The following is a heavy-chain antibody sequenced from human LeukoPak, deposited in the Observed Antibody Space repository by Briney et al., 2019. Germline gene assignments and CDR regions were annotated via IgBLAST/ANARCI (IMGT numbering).Heavy chain of an antibody. J-gene: IGHJ4*02. Sequence: GGSLRLSCAASGFTFSRYAMNWVRQAPGKGLEWVSRINSDRSSTSYADSVKGRFTISRDNAKNTLYLQMNSLRAEDTAMYYCARDDTMVRGYADWWGQGTLVTVSS. D-gene: IGHD3-10*01. CDR1: GFTFSRYA. CDR2: INSDRSST. CDR3: ARDDTMVRGYADW. V-gene: IGHV3-74*01.